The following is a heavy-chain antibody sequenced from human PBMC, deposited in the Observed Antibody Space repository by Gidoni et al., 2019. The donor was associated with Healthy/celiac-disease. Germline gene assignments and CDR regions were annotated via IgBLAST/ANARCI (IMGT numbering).Heavy chain of an antibody. CDR3: ARLVRYSSSWGGARFDP. CDR1: GGSFSGYY. V-gene: IGHV4-34*01. J-gene: IGHJ5*02. CDR2: INHSGST. Sequence: QVQLQQWGAGLLKPSETLSLTCAVYGGSFSGYYWSWIRQPPGKGLEWIGEINHSGSTNYNPSLKSRVTISVDTSKNQFSLKLSSVTAADTAVYYCARLVRYSSSWGGARFDPWGQGTLVTVSS. D-gene: IGHD6-13*01.